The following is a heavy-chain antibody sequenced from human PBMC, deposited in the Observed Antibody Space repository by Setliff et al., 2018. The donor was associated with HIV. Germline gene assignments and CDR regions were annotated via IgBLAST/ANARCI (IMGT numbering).Heavy chain of an antibody. Sequence: ASVKVSCKASGYTFTTYSLHWVRQAPGQSLEWMGWINVGNGDTKYSRELQGRIIITRDTSANTAYMELSSLRFDDTAVYFCARGALLAAFDFEHWGHGTLVTVSS. V-gene: IGHV1-3*01. J-gene: IGHJ4*01. D-gene: IGHD3-10*01. CDR2: INVGNGDT. CDR3: ARGALLAAFDFEH. CDR1: GYTFTTYS.